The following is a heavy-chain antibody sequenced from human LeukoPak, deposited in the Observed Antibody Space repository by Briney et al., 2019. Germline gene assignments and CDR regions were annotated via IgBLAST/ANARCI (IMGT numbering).Heavy chain of an antibody. V-gene: IGHV3-33*01. Sequence: GGSLRLSCAGSGFTFGGYGMHWFRQTPGKGLEWVAVIAYDGSRAFYADSVKGRFTISRNNSNNTMSVQMDDLRAEDTAVYYCTRYNNGHFDYWGQGTLVTVSS. CDR1: GFTFGGYG. CDR2: IAYDGSRA. CDR3: TRYNNGHFDY. J-gene: IGHJ4*02. D-gene: IGHD1-14*01.